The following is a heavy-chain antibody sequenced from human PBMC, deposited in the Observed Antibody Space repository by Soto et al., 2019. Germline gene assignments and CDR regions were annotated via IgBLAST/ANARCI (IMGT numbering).Heavy chain of an antibody. CDR3: ARAKKPYYDILTGFDYPSYYGMDV. D-gene: IGHD3-9*01. J-gene: IGHJ6*02. Sequence: ASVKVSCKASGYTFTSYDINWVRQATGQGLEWMGWMNPNSGNTGYAQKFQGRVTMTRNTSISTAYMELSSLRSEDTAVYYCARAKKPYYDILTGFDYPSYYGMDVWGQGTTVTVSS. CDR2: MNPNSGNT. V-gene: IGHV1-8*01. CDR1: GYTFTSYD.